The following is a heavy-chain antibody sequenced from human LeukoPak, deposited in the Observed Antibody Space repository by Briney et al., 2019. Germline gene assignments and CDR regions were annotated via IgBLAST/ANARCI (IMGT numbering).Heavy chain of an antibody. J-gene: IGHJ5*02. D-gene: IGHD6-13*01. V-gene: IGHV1-8*01. CDR3: ARGIAAPRSRWFDP. CDR2: MNPDSGNT. CDR1: GYTFTSYD. Sequence: ASVRVSCKASGYTFTSYDINWVRQAPGQGLEWRGWMNPDSGNTGYAQKFQGRVTMTRDTSISTAYMELSSLRSEDTAVYYCARGIAAPRSRWFDPWGQGTLVTVSS.